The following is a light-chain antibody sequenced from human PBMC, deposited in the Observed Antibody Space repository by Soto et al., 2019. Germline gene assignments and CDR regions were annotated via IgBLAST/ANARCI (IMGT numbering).Light chain of an antibody. CDR1: QSVSSNY. Sequence: EIVLTQSPGTLSLSPGERATLSCRASQSVSSNYLTWYQHKPGQAPRLLIYATSTRATGVPDRFSGSGSGTDFTLTISRLEPEDFAVYYCQQDGGSPPFTFGPGTKVD. CDR3: QQDGGSPPFT. CDR2: ATS. J-gene: IGKJ3*01. V-gene: IGKV3-20*01.